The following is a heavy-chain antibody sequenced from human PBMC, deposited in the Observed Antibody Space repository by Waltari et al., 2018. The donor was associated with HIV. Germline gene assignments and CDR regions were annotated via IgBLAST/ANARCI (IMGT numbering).Heavy chain of an antibody. D-gene: IGHD1-26*01. CDR3: ARPGGDSGSYGRFDY. CDR1: GFTFSSYW. J-gene: IGHJ4*02. Sequence: EVQLVESGGGLIQPGGSLRLSCAASGFTFSSYWMHWARQAPGKGLVWVSRINSDGSSTSYADSVKGRFTISRDNAKNTLYLQMDSLRAEDTAVYYCARPGGDSGSYGRFDYWGQGTLVTVSS. V-gene: IGHV3-74*01. CDR2: INSDGSST.